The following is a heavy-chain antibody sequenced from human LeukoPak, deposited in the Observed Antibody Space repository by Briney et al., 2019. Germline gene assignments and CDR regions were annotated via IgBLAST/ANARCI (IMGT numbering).Heavy chain of an antibody. V-gene: IGHV3-48*04. CDR2: ISSSSSTI. D-gene: IGHD3-22*01. Sequence: PGRSLRLSCAASGFTFSSYSMNWVRQAPGKGLEWVSYISSSSSTIYYADSVKGRFTISRDNAKNSLYLQMNSLRAEDTAVYYCARGATNYDSSGGGFDYWGQGTLVTVSS. CDR1: GFTFSSYS. CDR3: ARGATNYDSSGGGFDY. J-gene: IGHJ4*02.